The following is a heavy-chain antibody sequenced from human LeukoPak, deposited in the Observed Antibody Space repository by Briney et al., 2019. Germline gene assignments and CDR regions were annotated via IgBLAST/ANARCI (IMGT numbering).Heavy chain of an antibody. D-gene: IGHD3-3*01. V-gene: IGHV3-11*01. Sequence: GGSLRLSCAASGFTLSDYYMSWIRQAPGKGLEWVSYISSSGSTIYYADSVKGRFTISRDNAKNSLYLQMNSLRAEDTAVYYCARTYYDFWSGPYNWFDPWGQGTLVTVSS. CDR2: ISSSGSTI. J-gene: IGHJ5*02. CDR3: ARTYYDFWSGPYNWFDP. CDR1: GFTLSDYY.